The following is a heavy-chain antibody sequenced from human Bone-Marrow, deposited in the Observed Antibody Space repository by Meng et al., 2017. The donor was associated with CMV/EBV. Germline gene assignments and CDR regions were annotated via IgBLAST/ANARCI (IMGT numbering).Heavy chain of an antibody. CDR1: GFTVSTYY. V-gene: IGHV3-53*01. D-gene: IGHD3-16*01. Sequence: GESLKISCAASGFTVSTYYMSWVRQAPGKGLEWVSVVNGGGATEYADSVKGRFTVFGDNSKNTLYLQMNSLRGDDTAMYYCARGEKMGISYTNYFDSWGRGILVTVSS. CDR2: VNGGGAT. J-gene: IGHJ4*02. CDR3: ARGEKMGISYTNYFDS.